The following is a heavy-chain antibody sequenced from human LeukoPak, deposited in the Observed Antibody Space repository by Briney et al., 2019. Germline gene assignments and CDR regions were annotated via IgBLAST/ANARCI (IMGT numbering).Heavy chain of an antibody. D-gene: IGHD2-15*01. CDR2: SNSDGSST. CDR3: ARGVGVGVVAATRGFDP. Sequence: GASLRLSCAASGFTFSSHWMHWVRQAPGKGLVRVSRSNSDGSSTNYADSVKGRFTISRDNAKNTQYLQMNSLRAEGTAVYYCARGVGVGVVAATRGFDPWGQGTLVTVSS. V-gene: IGHV3-74*01. CDR1: GFTFSSHW. J-gene: IGHJ5*02.